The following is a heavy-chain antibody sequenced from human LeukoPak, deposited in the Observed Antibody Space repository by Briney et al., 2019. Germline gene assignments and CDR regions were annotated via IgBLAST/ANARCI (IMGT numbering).Heavy chain of an antibody. CDR2: ISSSGSTI. V-gene: IGHV3-11*04. CDR3: ARDGLRVDFWSGYADY. Sequence: AGGSLRLSCAASGFTFSDYYMSWIRQAPGKGLEWVSYISSSGSTIYYADSVKGRFTISRDNAKNSLYLQMNSLRAEDTAVYYCARDGLRVDFWSGYADYWGQGTLVTISS. D-gene: IGHD3-3*01. J-gene: IGHJ4*02. CDR1: GFTFSDYY.